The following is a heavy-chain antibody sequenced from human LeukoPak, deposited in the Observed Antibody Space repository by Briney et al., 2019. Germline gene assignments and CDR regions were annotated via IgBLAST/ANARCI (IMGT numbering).Heavy chain of an antibody. D-gene: IGHD1-26*01. CDR3: AREEVVGATPRGGFDY. CDR2: ISYDGSNK. CDR1: GFTFSSYG. J-gene: IGHJ4*02. Sequence: GGSLRLPCAASGFTFSSYGMHWVRQAPGKGLEWVAVISYDGSNKYYADSVKGRFTISRDNSKNTLYLQMNSLRAEDTAVYYCAREEVVGATPRGGFDYWGQGTLVTVSS. V-gene: IGHV3-30*03.